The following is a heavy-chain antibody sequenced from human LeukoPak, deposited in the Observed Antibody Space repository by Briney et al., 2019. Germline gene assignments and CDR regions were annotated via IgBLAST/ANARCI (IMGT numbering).Heavy chain of an antibody. V-gene: IGHV5-51*01. J-gene: IGHJ6*02. CDR2: IYPSDSDS. CDR1: GYSFTNYW. Sequence: GESLKISCKGSGYSFTNYWIGWVRQIPGQGLEWMVLIYPSDSDSRYNPSFQGQVTVSADKSISTAYLQWSSLKAPDTATYYCARFSSSWFSGMDVRGQGTTVTVSS. D-gene: IGHD3-22*01. CDR3: ARFSSSWFSGMDV.